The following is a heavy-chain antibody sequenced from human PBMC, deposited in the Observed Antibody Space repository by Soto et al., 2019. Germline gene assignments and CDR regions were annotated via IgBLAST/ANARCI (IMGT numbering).Heavy chain of an antibody. CDR2: IIAGNGNT. J-gene: IGHJ4*02. D-gene: IGHD3-22*01. V-gene: IGHV1-3*01. Sequence: QLQFVQSGAEVKEPGASVKVSCKASGYTFTNFGIHWVRQAPGQSLEWMGWIIAGNGNTKYSQKFQGRVTITRDTSATTVYMELGSLIPEDTAVYYCARTYYYESSGSMASTFEYWGQGTLVTVSS. CDR1: GYTFTNFG. CDR3: ARTYYYESSGSMASTFEY.